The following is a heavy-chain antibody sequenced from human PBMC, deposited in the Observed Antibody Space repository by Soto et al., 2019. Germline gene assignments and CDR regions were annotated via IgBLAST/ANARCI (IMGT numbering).Heavy chain of an antibody. V-gene: IGHV1-2*04. CDR2: INPNSGGT. Sequence: VASVKVSCKASGYTFTGYYMHWVRQAPGQGLEWMGWINPNSGGTNYAQKFQGWVTMTRDTSISTAYMELSRLRSDDTAVYYCAKVSPDYPDAFDIWGQGTMVTVSS. J-gene: IGHJ3*02. D-gene: IGHD4-17*01. CDR1: GYTFTGYY. CDR3: AKVSPDYPDAFDI.